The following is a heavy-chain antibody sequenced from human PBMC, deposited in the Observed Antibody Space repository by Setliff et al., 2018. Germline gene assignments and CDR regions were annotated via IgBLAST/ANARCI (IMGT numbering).Heavy chain of an antibody. CDR2: IYYSGST. D-gene: IGHD1-7*01. J-gene: IGHJ5*02. V-gene: IGHV4-39*01. Sequence: PSETLSLTCTVSGGSISSSSYYWGWIRQPPGKGLEWIGSIYYSGSTYYNPSLKSRVTISVDTSKNQFSLKLSSVTAADTAVYYCARNWHWGFDPWGRGALVTVSS. CDR3: ARNWHWGFDP. CDR1: GGSISSSSYY.